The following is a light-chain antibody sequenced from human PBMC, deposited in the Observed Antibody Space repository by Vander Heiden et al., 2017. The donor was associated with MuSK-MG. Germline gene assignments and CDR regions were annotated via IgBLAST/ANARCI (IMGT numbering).Light chain of an antibody. Sequence: DIPLTQSPSSLSASVGDRVTITCRVSQGISSSLNWYRQKPGKVPKLLIYSASNLQSGVPSRFCGSGSGTDFTLPISSRQPEDVATYYGQRTDNAPLTFGGGTKVXIK. CDR1: QGISSS. CDR3: QRTDNAPLT. CDR2: SAS. V-gene: IGKV1-27*01. J-gene: IGKJ4*01.